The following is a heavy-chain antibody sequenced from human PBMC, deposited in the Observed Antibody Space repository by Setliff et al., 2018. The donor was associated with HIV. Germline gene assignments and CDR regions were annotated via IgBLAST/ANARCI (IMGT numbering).Heavy chain of an antibody. CDR2: ISYDGSNK. V-gene: IGHV3-30*04. CDR3: AKSIRSYTPSPTFDY. D-gene: IGHD2-2*02. Sequence: GGPLRLSCAASGFTFSSYAMHWVRQAPGKGLEWVAVISYDGSNKYYADSVRGRFTISRDDSKDTVYLEMKSLRGDDTAIYYCAKSIRSYTPSPTFDYWGQGSLVTVSS. J-gene: IGHJ4*02. CDR1: GFTFSSYA.